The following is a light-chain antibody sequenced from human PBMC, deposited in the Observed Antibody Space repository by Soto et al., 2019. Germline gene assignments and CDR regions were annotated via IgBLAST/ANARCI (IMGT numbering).Light chain of an antibody. CDR3: QQLNSYPPT. V-gene: IGKV1-9*01. J-gene: IGKJ3*01. CDR2: AAS. Sequence: IQLTQSPSSLSASVGDRVTITCRASQGISSYLAWYQQKPGKAPKLLLYAASTLQSGVPSRFSGSGSGTDFTHTISSLXXXXXXXYYCQQLNSYPPTFGPGTKVDIQ. CDR1: QGISSY.